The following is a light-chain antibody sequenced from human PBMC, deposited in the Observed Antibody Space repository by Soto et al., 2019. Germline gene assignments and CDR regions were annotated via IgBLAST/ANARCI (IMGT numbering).Light chain of an antibody. CDR3: QQPNSFRWT. CDR1: QVISSW. CDR2: GAS. J-gene: IGKJ1*01. Sequence: IQMTQYPSSGAASVGNRITITCWGSQVISSWLAWYQQKRGKAPNLLINGASGFQSGVQSRFSGSGSGTDFTLTISSLQPEDFAPSYCQQPNSFRWTFGRGPRWIS. V-gene: IGKV1-12*01.